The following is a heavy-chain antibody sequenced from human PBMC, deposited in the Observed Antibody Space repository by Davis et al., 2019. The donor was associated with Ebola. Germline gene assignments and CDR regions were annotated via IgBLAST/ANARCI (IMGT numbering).Heavy chain of an antibody. CDR1: GNSFTSHW. V-gene: IGHV5-51*01. Sequence: GESLKISCKGSGNSFTSHWIGWVRQMPGKGLEWMGIIYTGDSDTRYSPSFRGQVTISADKSTKTACLQWSSLKASDTAMYYCASLRRTITGMDDGFDIWGQGTMVTVCS. CDR2: IYTGDSDT. D-gene: IGHD1-20*01. J-gene: IGHJ3*02. CDR3: ASLRRTITGMDDGFDI.